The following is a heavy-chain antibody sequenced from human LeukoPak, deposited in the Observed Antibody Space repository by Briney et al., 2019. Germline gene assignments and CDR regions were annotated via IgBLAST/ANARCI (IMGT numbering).Heavy chain of an antibody. D-gene: IGHD3-10*01. Sequence: ASVKVSCKASGYTFTSYGISWVRQAPGQGLEWMGWISAYNGNTNYAQKLQGRVTMTTDTSTSTAYMELRSLRSDDTAVYYCARGTSGSYYNVDLDYWGQGTLVTVPS. CDR3: ARGTSGSYYNVDLDY. V-gene: IGHV1-18*01. J-gene: IGHJ4*02. CDR2: ISAYNGNT. CDR1: GYTFTSYG.